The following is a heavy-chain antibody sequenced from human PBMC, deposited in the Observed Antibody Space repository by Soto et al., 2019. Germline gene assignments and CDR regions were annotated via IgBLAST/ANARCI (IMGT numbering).Heavy chain of an antibody. J-gene: IGHJ4*02. CDR1: GGSISSGDYY. CDR2: IYYSGST. CDR3: ARVNCSGGSCHSVIDY. V-gene: IGHV4-30-4*01. D-gene: IGHD2-15*01. Sequence: SETLSLTCTVSGGSISSGDYYWSWIRQPPGKGLEWIGYIYYSGSTYYNPSLKSRVTISVDTSKNQFSLKLSSVTAADTAVYYCARVNCSGGSCHSVIDYWGQGTLVTVSS.